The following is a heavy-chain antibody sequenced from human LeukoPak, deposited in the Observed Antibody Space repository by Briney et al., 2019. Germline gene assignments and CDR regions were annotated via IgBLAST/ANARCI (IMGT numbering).Heavy chain of an antibody. J-gene: IGHJ4*02. CDR2: IYTSGST. CDR3: ARDYYDSSTLFDY. CDR1: GGSISSYY. V-gene: IGHV4-4*07. D-gene: IGHD3-22*01. Sequence: SETLSLTCTVSGGSISSYYWSWTRQPAGKGLEWIGRIYTSGSTNYNPSLKSRVTMSVDTSKNQFSLKLSSVTAADTAVYYCARDYYDSSTLFDYWGQGTLVTVSS.